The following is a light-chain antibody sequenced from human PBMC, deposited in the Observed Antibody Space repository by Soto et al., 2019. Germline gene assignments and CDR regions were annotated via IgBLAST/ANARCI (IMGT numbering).Light chain of an antibody. V-gene: IGLV2-14*03. CDR3: SSFTRSNTWV. CDR2: ELT. J-gene: IGLJ3*02. CDR1: SSDVGAYNY. Sequence: QSALTQPASVSGSPGQSITISCTGTSSDVGAYNYVSWYQQHPGKAPILMIYELTNRPSGVSNRFSGSKSGNTASLTISGLQTEDEADYYCSSFTRSNTWVFGGGTQLTV.